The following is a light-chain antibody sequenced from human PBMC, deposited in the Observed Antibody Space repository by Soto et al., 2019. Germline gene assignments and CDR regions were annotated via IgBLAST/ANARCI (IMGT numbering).Light chain of an antibody. CDR2: DAS. CDR1: QSVSSY. J-gene: IGKJ4*01. V-gene: IGKV3-11*01. CDR3: QHRSNWPPLT. Sequence: EIVLTQSPATLSLSPGERATLSSRASQSVSSYLAWYQQKPGQAPRLLIYDASNRATGIPARFSGSGSGTDFTLTISSLEPEDFAVYYCQHRSNWPPLTFGGGTKVEIK.